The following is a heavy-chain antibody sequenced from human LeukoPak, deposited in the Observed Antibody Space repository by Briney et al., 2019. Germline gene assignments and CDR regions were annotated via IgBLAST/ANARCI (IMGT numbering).Heavy chain of an antibody. J-gene: IGHJ3*02. Sequence: ASVKVSCKSSGYSFTNQDMHWVRQAPGQRLEWMGCINPDNGNTKYSQEFQGRVTITRDTSASTVYMELSRLRSEDTAVYYCARVQYGRYDSSGYYYVYDAFDIWGQGTMVTVSS. CDR2: INPDNGNT. CDR3: ARVQYGRYDSSGYYYVYDAFDI. V-gene: IGHV1-3*03. CDR1: GYSFTNQD. D-gene: IGHD3-22*01.